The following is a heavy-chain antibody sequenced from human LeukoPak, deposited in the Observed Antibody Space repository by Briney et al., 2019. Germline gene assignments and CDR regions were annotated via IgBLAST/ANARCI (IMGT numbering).Heavy chain of an antibody. CDR2: IIPIFGTA. CDR1: GDTFSNYA. CDR3: AAFSLVVATNWFDP. J-gene: IGHJ5*02. V-gene: IGHV1-69*06. D-gene: IGHD2-15*01. Sequence: GASVKVSCKASGDTFSNYAFSWVRQAPGQGLEWVGGIIPIFGTANYAQKFQGRVTITADKSTSTAYMELSSLRSEDTAVYYCAAFSLVVATNWFDPWGQGTLVTVSS.